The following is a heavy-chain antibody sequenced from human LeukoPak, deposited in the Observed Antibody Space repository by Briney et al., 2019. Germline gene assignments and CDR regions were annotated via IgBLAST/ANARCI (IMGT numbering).Heavy chain of an antibody. V-gene: IGHV3-30*04. CDR3: ATDYGDYEPIDY. D-gene: IGHD4-17*01. Sequence: GRSLRLSCTASGVTLSNYAMHWVRRPPGRGLEWVAVISFDGTNKYYGDSVEGRFSVSRDNSKNTLYLQMNSLGPDDTAMYYCATDYGDYEPIDYWGQGTLVTVSS. CDR1: GVTLSNYA. J-gene: IGHJ4*02. CDR2: ISFDGTNK.